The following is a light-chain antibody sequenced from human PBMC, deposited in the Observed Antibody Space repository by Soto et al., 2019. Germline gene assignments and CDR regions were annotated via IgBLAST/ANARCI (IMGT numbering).Light chain of an antibody. J-gene: IGKJ5*01. Sequence: EIVLTQPPGTLSLSPGERATLSCRASQSVSSSYLTWYQQKPGQAPRLLIYGASSRATGIPDRFSGSGSGTDVTLTISRREPEDFAVYYCQQYGSSPPITFGQGTRLEIK. CDR3: QQYGSSPPIT. CDR2: GAS. V-gene: IGKV3-20*01. CDR1: QSVSSSY.